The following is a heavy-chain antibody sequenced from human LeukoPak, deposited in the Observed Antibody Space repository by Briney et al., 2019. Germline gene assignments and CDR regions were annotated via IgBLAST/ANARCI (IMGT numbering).Heavy chain of an antibody. CDR3: ARDRIAEYYYGMDV. CDR2: IWYDGSNK. J-gene: IGHJ6*02. Sequence: GGSLRLSCAASGFTFSSYGMHWVRQALGKGLEWVAVIWYDGSNKYYADSVKGRFTISRDNSKNTLYLQMNSLRAEDTAVYYCARDRIAEYYYGMDVWGQGTTVTVSS. D-gene: IGHD6-13*01. V-gene: IGHV3-33*01. CDR1: GFTFSSYG.